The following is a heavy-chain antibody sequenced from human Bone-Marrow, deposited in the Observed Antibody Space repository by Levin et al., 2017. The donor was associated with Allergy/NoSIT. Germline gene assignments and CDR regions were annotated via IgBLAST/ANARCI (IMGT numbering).Heavy chain of an antibody. Sequence: ASVKVSCKASGYTFSDYGITWVRQAPGQGLEWMGWISTYNGNTRYLQKLQGRVTMTRDTSTSTAYMELRSLRSDDTAVYYCARDKEARSSGYFYYYGMDVWGQGTTLTVSS. D-gene: IGHD6-19*01. CDR2: ISTYNGNT. CDR3: ARDKEARSSGYFYYYGMDV. J-gene: IGHJ6*02. V-gene: IGHV1-18*01. CDR1: GYTFSDYG.